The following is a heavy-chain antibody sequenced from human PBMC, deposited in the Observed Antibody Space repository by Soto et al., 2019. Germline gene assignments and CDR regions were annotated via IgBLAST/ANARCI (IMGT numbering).Heavy chain of an antibody. J-gene: IGHJ4*02. V-gene: IGHV1-3*05. CDR2: INAGNGNT. CDR3: ARGVAPYYFDY. CDR1: GYTFTSYA. Sequence: QVQLVQSGAEEKKPGASVKVSCKASGYTFTSYAMHWVHQAPGQRLEWMGWINAGNGNTKYSQKFQGRVTITRDTSASTAYMELSSLRSEDTAVYYCARGVAPYYFDYWGQGILVTVSS. D-gene: IGHD2-15*01.